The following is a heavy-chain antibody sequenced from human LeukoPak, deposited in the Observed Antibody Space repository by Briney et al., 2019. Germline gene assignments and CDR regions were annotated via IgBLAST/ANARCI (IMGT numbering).Heavy chain of an antibody. D-gene: IGHD1-26*01. CDR1: GGTFNSYG. Sequence: GASVKVSCKASGGTFNSYGITRVRQAPGQGLEWMGRIIPMLGVPNYAQKFQGRVTITADKSRSTAYMELSSLRSEDTAVYYCASWVGATQNWFDPWGQGTLVTVSS. CDR3: ASWVGATQNWFDP. V-gene: IGHV1-69*04. J-gene: IGHJ5*02. CDR2: IIPMLGVP.